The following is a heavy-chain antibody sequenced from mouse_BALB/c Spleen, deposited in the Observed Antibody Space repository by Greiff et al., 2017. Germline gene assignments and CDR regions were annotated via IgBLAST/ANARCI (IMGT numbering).Heavy chain of an antibody. D-gene: IGHD2-10*01. J-gene: IGHJ3*01. CDR3: ARGLLGFAY. Sequence: VQLQQPGAELVKPGASVKLSCKASGYTFTSYWMHWVKQRPGQGLEWIGEINPSNGRTNYNEKFKSKATLTVDKSSSTAYMQLSSLTSEDSAVYYCARGLLGFAYWGQGTLVTVSA. CDR1: GYTFTSYW. V-gene: IGHV1S81*02. CDR2: INPSNGRT.